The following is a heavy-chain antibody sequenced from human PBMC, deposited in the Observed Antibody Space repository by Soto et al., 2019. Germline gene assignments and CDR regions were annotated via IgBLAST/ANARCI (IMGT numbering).Heavy chain of an antibody. CDR2: ISESGTSM. D-gene: IGHD6-19*01. V-gene: IGHV3-48*03. CDR1: GFPFSRYE. J-gene: IGHJ6*02. CDR3: ARDQEVHDSRGHKIRAMDV. Sequence: PGGSLRLSCAASGFPFSRYEMNWVRQAPGKGLEWISYISESGTSMYYADAVKGRFAISRDNAQNSPYLQMNSLRIEDTAVYYCARDQEVHDSRGHKIRAMDVWGQGTTVTVSS.